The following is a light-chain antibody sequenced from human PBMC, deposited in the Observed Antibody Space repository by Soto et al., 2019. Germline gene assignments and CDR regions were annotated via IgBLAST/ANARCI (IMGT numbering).Light chain of an antibody. CDR2: GAA. J-gene: IGKJ1*01. V-gene: IGKV3-20*01. Sequence: EIVLTQSPGTLSLSPGERATLSCRASQSVSSSYLAWYQQKPCQAPRLLIYGAASRATGIPDRFSGSGSGTDFTLTISRLEPEDFAVYYCQQYGSSPLGQGTKVEIK. CDR3: QQYGSSP. CDR1: QSVSSSY.